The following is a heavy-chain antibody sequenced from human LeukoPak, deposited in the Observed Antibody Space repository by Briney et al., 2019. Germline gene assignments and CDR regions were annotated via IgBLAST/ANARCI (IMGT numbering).Heavy chain of an antibody. J-gene: IGHJ5*01. V-gene: IGHV4-34*01. CDR1: GGSFSDHY. D-gene: IGHD3-10*01. Sequence: PSETLSLTCAVYGGSFSDHYWSWIRQPPGKGLEWVGEINYSGSTNYRPSLKSRVTMSVDTSKNQLSLKLGSVTAADTAVYYCAKSPPPGATAYGVVDSWGQGTPVTVSS. CDR3: AKSPPPGATAYGVVDS. CDR2: INYSGST.